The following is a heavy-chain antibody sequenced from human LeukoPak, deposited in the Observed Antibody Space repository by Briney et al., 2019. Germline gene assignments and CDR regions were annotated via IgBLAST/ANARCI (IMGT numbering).Heavy chain of an antibody. D-gene: IGHD5-12*01. CDR2: ISWNSGSI. V-gene: IGHV3-9*01. J-gene: IGHJ4*02. Sequence: GGSLRLSCAASGFTFDDYAMHWVRQAPGKGLEWVSGISWNSGSIGYADSVKGRFTISRDNAKNSLYLQMNSLRAEDTAVYYCAKDQGRYSGYDGFDYWGQGTLVTVSS. CDR1: GFTFDDYA. CDR3: AKDQGRYSGYDGFDY.